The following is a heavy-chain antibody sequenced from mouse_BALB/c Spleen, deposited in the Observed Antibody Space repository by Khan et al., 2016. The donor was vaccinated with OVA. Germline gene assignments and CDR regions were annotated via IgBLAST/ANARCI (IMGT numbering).Heavy chain of an antibody. Sequence: QVQLQQSGPELVKPGASVKISCKASGYTFTDYYIKWVKQKPGQGLEWIGWINPGSANTKYNEKFKGKATLTVDTSSSTAYMQLSSLTSEDTAGYFCEGSAVVTPRNALDYWGQGTSVTVSS. V-gene: IGHV1-84*02. J-gene: IGHJ4*01. CDR1: GYTFTDYY. CDR2: INPGSANT. CDR3: EGSAVVTPRNALDY. D-gene: IGHD1-1*01.